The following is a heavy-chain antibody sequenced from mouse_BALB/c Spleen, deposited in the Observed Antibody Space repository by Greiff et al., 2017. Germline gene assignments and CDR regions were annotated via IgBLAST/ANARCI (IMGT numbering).Heavy chain of an antibody. CDR2: ISSGGST. V-gene: IGHV5-6-5*01. CDR3: ARGSGDYWYFDV. Sequence: EVKLVESGGGLVKPGGSLKLSCAASGFTFSSYAMSWVRQTPEKRLEWVASISSGGSTYYPDSVKGRFTISRDNARNILYLQMSSLRSEDTAMYYCARGSGDYWYFDVWGAGTTVTVSS. J-gene: IGHJ1*01. CDR1: GFTFSSYA.